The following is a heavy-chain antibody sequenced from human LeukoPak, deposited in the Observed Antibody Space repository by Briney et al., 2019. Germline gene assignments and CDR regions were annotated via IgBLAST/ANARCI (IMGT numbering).Heavy chain of an antibody. V-gene: IGHV4-38-2*01. CDR3: AARPYGSWYYYMDV. CDR2: IYHSGST. Sequence: PSETLSLTCAVSGYSISSGYYWGWIRQPPGKGLEWIGSIYHSGSTYYNPSLKSRVTISVDTSKNQFSLKLSSVTAADTAVYYCAARPYGSWYYYMDVWGKGTTVTVSS. CDR1: GYSISSGYY. D-gene: IGHD3-10*01. J-gene: IGHJ6*03.